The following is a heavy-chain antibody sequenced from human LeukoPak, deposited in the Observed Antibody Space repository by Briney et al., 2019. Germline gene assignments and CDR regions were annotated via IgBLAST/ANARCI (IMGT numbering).Heavy chain of an antibody. J-gene: IGHJ6*03. Sequence: KTGGSLRLSCAASGFTFTDYSMTWVRQAPGKGLEWVSSFSTVSTYKFYSDSVKGRFTISRDNAKNILYLQMSSLSAEDTGVYYCARDGSGFYLYYYMDVWGRGTPVTVSS. CDR1: GFTFTDYS. V-gene: IGHV3-21*01. D-gene: IGHD6-25*01. CDR2: FSTVSTYK. CDR3: ARDGSGFYLYYYMDV.